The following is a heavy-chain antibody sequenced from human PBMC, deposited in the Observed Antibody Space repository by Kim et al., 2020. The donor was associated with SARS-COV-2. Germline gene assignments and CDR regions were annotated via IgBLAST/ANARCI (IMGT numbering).Heavy chain of an antibody. Sequence: DYALSVKSRVTLNPDTSKNQFSLQLNSVNSEDTAVYYCARDGAAAGFFDFWGQGTLVTVSS. V-gene: IGHV6-1*01. D-gene: IGHD6-13*01. J-gene: IGHJ4*02. CDR3: ARDGAAAGFFDF.